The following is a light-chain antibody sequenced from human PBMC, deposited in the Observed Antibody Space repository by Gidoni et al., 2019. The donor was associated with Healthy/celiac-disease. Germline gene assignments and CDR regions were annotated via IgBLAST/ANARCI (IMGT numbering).Light chain of an antibody. Sequence: DIQMTQSPSSLSASVGDRVTITCRASQSSSSYLNWYQQKPGKAPKLLIYAASSLQSGVPSSFSGSGSGTDFTLSISSLQPEDFATYYCQQSYSTPWTFXXXTKVEIK. CDR1: QSSSSY. J-gene: IGKJ1*01. V-gene: IGKV1-39*01. CDR3: QQSYSTPWT. CDR2: AAS.